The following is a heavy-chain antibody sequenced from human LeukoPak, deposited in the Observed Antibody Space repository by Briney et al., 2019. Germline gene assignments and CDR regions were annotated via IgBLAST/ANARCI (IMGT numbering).Heavy chain of an antibody. D-gene: IGHD2-15*01. CDR1: GYTFTSYS. CDR2: ISAYNGNT. CDR3: ARASYCSDGSCYSDY. J-gene: IGHJ4*02. V-gene: IGHV1-18*01. Sequence: GASVKVSCKASGYTFTSYSISWVRQAPEQGLEWMGWISAYNGNTVSAQKVKGRVTMATDTSTSTAYMELRSLKSDDTAVYYCARASYCSDGSCYSDYWGQGTLVTVSS.